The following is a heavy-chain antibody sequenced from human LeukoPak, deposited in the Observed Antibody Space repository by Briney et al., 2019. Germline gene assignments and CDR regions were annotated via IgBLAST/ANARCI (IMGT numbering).Heavy chain of an antibody. J-gene: IGHJ4*02. CDR1: GGSISSYY. D-gene: IGHD3-22*01. CDR2: IYTSGST. Sequence: PSETLSLTCTVSGGSISSYYWSWIRQPAGKGLEWIGRIYTSGSTNYNPSLKSRVTMSVDTSKNQFSLKLSSVTAADTAVYYCARRYHYDTSGYYYYFDYWGQGTLVTVSS. V-gene: IGHV4-4*07. CDR3: ARRYHYDTSGYYYYFDY.